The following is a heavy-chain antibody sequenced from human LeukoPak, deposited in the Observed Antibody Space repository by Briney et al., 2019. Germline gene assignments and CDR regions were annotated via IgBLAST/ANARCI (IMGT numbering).Heavy chain of an antibody. CDR3: ARPLWFGESGGFDI. Sequence: QPGRSLRLSCAVSGFTFSSYAMHWVSQAPGKGMEWVAVISYDGSNKYYTASVKGRFTISRDNSKNTLYLQMNSLRAEDTAVYYCARPLWFGESGGFDIWGQGTMVTVSS. CDR2: ISYDGSNK. D-gene: IGHD3-10*01. V-gene: IGHV3-30*04. CDR1: GFTFSSYA. J-gene: IGHJ3*02.